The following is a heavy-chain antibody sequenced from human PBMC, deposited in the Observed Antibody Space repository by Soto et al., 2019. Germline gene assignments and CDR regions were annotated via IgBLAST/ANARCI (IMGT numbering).Heavy chain of an antibody. CDR2: IYYSGST. J-gene: IGHJ4*02. V-gene: IGHV4-31*03. Sequence: SETKSHTSTVSDGSISSGGYYWSWIHQHPGKGLEWIGYIYYSGSTYYNPSLKSRVTISVDTSKNQFSLKLSSVTAADTAVYYCARFHYGSGSYYNSDYWVQGTLVTVSS. CDR3: ARFHYGSGSYYNSDY. D-gene: IGHD3-10*01. CDR1: DGSISSGGYY.